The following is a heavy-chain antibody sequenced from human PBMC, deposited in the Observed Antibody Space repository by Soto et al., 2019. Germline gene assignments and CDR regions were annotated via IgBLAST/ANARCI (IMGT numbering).Heavy chain of an antibody. CDR3: AKDRTPSLGYSGYDCFDY. Sequence: EVQLLESGGGLVQPGGSLRLSCAASGFTFSNYAMSWVRQAPGKGLEWVPAISGSGGSTYYADSVKGRFTISRDNSKNTLYLQMNSLRAEDTAVYYCAKDRTPSLGYSGYDCFDYWGQGTLVTVSS. CDR1: GFTFSNYA. V-gene: IGHV3-23*01. J-gene: IGHJ4*02. CDR2: ISGSGGST. D-gene: IGHD5-12*01.